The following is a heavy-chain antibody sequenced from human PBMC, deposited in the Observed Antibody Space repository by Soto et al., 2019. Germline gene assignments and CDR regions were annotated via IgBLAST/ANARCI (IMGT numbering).Heavy chain of an antibody. D-gene: IGHD3-22*01. J-gene: IGHJ4*02. V-gene: IGHV4-30-4*01. Sequence: SETLSLTCTVSGGSISSGDYYWSWIRQPPGKGLEWIGYIYYSGSTYYNPSLKSRVTISADTSKNQFSLKLSSVTAADTAVYYCARANSGGETYYYDSSGYLDYWGQGTLVTVSS. CDR2: IYYSGST. CDR3: ARANSGGETYYYDSSGYLDY. CDR1: GGSISSGDYY.